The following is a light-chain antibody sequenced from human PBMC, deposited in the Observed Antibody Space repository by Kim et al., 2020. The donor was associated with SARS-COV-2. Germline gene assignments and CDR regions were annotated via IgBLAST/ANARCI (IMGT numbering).Light chain of an antibody. Sequence: GLSITIACSGITTGVIGHNYVSWYQQHPGKAPKLMIYDVTYRPSGVSSRFSGSKSGNTASLTISGLQAEDEADYYCSSYPSTGTEVFGTGTKVTVL. J-gene: IGLJ1*01. CDR3: SSYPSTGTEV. CDR2: DVT. V-gene: IGLV2-14*03. CDR1: TTGVIGHNY.